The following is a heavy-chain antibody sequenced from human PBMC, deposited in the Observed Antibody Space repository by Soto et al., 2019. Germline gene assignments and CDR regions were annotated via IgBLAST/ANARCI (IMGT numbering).Heavy chain of an antibody. Sequence: ASVKVSCKASGYSFTSLDINWVRQTAGQGLEWMGWMQPSTGRTGYAQKFQGRVTMTRDTSINTAYMEMTTLTSDDTAFYYCARGVSAGVDXWGQGTLVTVSX. J-gene: IGHJ4*02. CDR3: ARGVSAGVDX. V-gene: IGHV1-8*01. CDR1: GYSFTSLD. D-gene: IGHD1-26*01. CDR2: MQPSTGRT.